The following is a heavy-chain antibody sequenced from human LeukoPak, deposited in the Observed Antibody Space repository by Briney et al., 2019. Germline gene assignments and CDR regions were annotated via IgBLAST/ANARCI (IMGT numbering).Heavy chain of an antibody. D-gene: IGHD3-3*01. CDR1: GFTFSSYA. V-gene: IGHV3-23*01. CDR3: ARGEEYYDFWSGYYLTADFDY. CDR2: ISGSGGST. J-gene: IGHJ4*02. Sequence: PGGSLRLSCAASGFTFSSYAMSWVRQAPGKGLEWVSAISGSGGSTYYADSVKGRFTISRDNSKNTLYLQMNSLRAEDTAVYYCARGEEYYDFWSGYYLTADFDYWGQGTLVTVSS.